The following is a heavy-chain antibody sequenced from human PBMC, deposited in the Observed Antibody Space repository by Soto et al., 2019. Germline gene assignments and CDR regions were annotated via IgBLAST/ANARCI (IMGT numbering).Heavy chain of an antibody. D-gene: IGHD2-2*01. V-gene: IGHV4-59*08. Sequence: PSETLSLTCTVSGGSISSYYWSWIRQPPGKGLEWIGYISYSGSTNYNPSLKSRVTISVDTSKNQFSLKLSSVTAADTAVYYCARSGYCSSTSCYLALSPTYYFAYWGQGALVTVSS. CDR3: ARSGYCSSTSCYLALSPTYYFAY. CDR2: ISYSGST. J-gene: IGHJ4*02. CDR1: GGSISSYY.